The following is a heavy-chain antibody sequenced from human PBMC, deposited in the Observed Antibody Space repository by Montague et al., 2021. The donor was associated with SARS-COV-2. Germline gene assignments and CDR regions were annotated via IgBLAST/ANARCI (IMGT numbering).Heavy chain of an antibody. CDR2: ISSSGSYR. V-gene: IGHV3-11*06. J-gene: IGHJ2*01. Sequence: SLRLSCPASGFTLRNYYISWIRQAPGKGLEWVSYISSSGSYRDYADSVKGRFTISRDTGRNSVHLQIDSLRAEDTAVYYCARDYDVWNDYPKWFFDFWGRGTLVTVSS. CDR1: GFTLRNYY. D-gene: IGHD3-3*01. CDR3: ARDYDVWNDYPKWFFDF.